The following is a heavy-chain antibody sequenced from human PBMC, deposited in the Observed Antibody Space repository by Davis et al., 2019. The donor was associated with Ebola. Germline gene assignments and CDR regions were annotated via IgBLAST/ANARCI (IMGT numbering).Heavy chain of an antibody. D-gene: IGHD6-19*01. V-gene: IGHV3-30-3*01. J-gene: IGHJ4*02. Sequence: SLTLSCAVSGSTFSRYAMHWVRHAPGKGLEWVAVISYDGSNKYYADSVKGRFTISRDNSKNTLYLQMNSLRAEDTAVYYWARDTFGAVAGIFDYWSQGTLVTVSS. CDR1: GSTFSRYA. CDR3: ARDTFGAVAGIFDY. CDR2: ISYDGSNK.